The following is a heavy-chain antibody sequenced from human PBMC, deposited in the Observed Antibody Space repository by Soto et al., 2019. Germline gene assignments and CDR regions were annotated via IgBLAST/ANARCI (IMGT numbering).Heavy chain of an antibody. J-gene: IGHJ3*02. CDR3: ARGDPWGITFPVDI. D-gene: IGHD1-20*01. V-gene: IGHV3-11*01. CDR1: ELTFSDFY. CDR2: ITSSSTGT. Sequence: QLVESGGGLAKPGASLRLSCFASELTFSDFYLTWLRQAPGKGLEWISSITSSSTGTDYSDSVKGRFTIIRDNSNSSVFVQLHNLVVVDTAISYCARGDPWGITFPVDIEGQATMVSVSS.